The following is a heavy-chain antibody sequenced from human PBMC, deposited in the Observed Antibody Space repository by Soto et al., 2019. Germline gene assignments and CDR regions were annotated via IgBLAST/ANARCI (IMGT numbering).Heavy chain of an antibody. CDR1: GYSFTNYG. CDR3: ARDRGVAPPVAGNTHYYYYMDV. D-gene: IGHD6-19*01. CDR2: ISAFNGNT. Sequence: QDQLVQSGAEVKKPGASVTVSCKASGYSFTNYGVTWVRQAPGQGLEWMGWISAFNGNTHYAQHLQGRVTMTTDASTSTAYMELRSLRSDDTAVYYCARDRGVAPPVAGNTHYYYYMDVWGKGTTVTVSS. V-gene: IGHV1-18*01. J-gene: IGHJ6*03.